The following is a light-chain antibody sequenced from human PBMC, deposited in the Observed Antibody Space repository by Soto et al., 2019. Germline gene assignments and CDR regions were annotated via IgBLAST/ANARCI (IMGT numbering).Light chain of an antibody. J-gene: IGKJ3*01. Sequence: AIRMTQSPSSLSASAGDRVIITCRASQGLSGYLAWYQQKPGKAPTLLIYAASTLQTGVPSRFSGSESGTDFTLTISCLQSEDFATYYCQQYYTYPFTFGPGTKVDVK. CDR1: QGLSGY. CDR3: QQYYTYPFT. V-gene: IGKV1-8*01. CDR2: AAS.